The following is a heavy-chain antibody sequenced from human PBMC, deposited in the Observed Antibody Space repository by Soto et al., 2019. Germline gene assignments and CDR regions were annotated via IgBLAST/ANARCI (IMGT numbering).Heavy chain of an antibody. D-gene: IGHD3-10*01. CDR3: ARGERITMVRGVIIRDLDY. Sequence: ASVKGSCKASGYTFTSYAMHWVRQAPGQRLEWMGWINAGNGNTKYSQKFQGRVTITRDTSASTAYMELSSLRSEDTAVYYCARGERITMVRGVIIRDLDYWGQGTLVTVS. J-gene: IGHJ4*02. V-gene: IGHV1-3*01. CDR2: INAGNGNT. CDR1: GYTFTSYA.